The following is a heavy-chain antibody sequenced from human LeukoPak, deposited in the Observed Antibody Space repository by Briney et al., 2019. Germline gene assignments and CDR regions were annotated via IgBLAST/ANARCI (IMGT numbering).Heavy chain of an antibody. J-gene: IGHJ4*02. CDR1: GYTLTELS. CDR3: ATADPSSSFLYFDY. CDR2: FDTEDGET. D-gene: IGHD2-2*01. Sequence: ASVKVSCKVSGYTLTELSMHWVRQAPGKGLEWMGGFDTEDGETIYAQKFQGRVTMTEDTSTDTAYMELSSLRSEDTAVYYCATADPSSSFLYFDYWGQGTLVTVSS. V-gene: IGHV1-24*01.